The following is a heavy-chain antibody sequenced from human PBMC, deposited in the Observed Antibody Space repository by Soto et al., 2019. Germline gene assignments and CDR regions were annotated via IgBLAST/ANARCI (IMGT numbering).Heavy chain of an antibody. V-gene: IGHV3-33*01. CDR2: ISYDGSNK. Sequence: QVQLVESGGGVVQPGRSLRLSCAASGFTFSSYGMHWVRQAPGKGLEWVAVISYDGSNKYYADSVKGRFTISRDNSKNTQYLQMNSLRAEDTAVYYCARVHKAYSSGWFPSQAFDYWGQGTLVTVSS. J-gene: IGHJ4*02. CDR3: ARVHKAYSSGWFPSQAFDY. D-gene: IGHD6-19*01. CDR1: GFTFSSYG.